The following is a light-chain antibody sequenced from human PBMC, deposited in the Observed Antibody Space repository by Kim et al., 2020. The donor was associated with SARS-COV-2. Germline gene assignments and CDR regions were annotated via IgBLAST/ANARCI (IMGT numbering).Light chain of an antibody. Sequence: SPGERRARTARASKSVSYNDLAWYQQKPGQAPRLLIYAASRRATGIPDRFSGSGSGTDFTLTISRLEPEDFAVYYCHQSASSPRTFGQGTKVDIK. CDR3: HQSASSPRT. J-gene: IGKJ1*01. CDR1: KSVSYND. CDR2: AAS. V-gene: IGKV3-20*01.